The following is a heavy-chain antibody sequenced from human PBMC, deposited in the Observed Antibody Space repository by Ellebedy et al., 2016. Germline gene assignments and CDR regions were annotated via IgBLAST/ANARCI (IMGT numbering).Heavy chain of an antibody. CDR2: ISSSSSYI. CDR1: GFTFSSYS. D-gene: IGHD2-2*01. Sequence: GESLKISXAASGFTFSSYSMNWVRQAPGKGLEWVSSISSSSSYIYYADSVKGRFTISRDNAKNSLYLQMNSLRAEDTAVYYCARAPPYCSSTSCYPDAFDIWGQGTMVAVSS. CDR3: ARAPPYCSSTSCYPDAFDI. V-gene: IGHV3-21*01. J-gene: IGHJ3*02.